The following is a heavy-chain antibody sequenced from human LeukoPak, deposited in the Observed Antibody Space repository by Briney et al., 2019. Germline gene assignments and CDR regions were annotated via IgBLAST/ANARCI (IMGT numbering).Heavy chain of an antibody. D-gene: IGHD3-22*01. Sequence: SETLSLTCTVSGDSISSGDYYWSWIRQPAGKGLEWIGRISSSGSTNYNPSLKSRVTISVDTSKNQFSLKLSSVTAADTAVYYCTRGSIAYYYMDVWGKGTTVTISS. CDR2: ISSSGST. CDR1: GDSISSGDYY. V-gene: IGHV4-61*02. CDR3: TRGSIAYYYMDV. J-gene: IGHJ6*03.